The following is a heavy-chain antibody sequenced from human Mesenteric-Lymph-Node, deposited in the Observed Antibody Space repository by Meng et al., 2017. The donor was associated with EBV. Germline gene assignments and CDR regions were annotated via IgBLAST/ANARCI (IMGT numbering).Heavy chain of an antibody. CDR3: ARGGIAEGFDF. Sequence: LQESCSGLVKPSHALSPTCAVSGGSVRRGGYSGSWLRQPPGKGLEWIVYIYHFGSPNYNPSLKSRVTISVDRSKNQFSLNLTSMTAADTAVYYCARGGIAEGFDFWGQGTLVTVSS. V-gene: IGHV4-30-2*01. CDR1: GGSVRRGGYS. CDR2: IYHFGSP. J-gene: IGHJ4*02.